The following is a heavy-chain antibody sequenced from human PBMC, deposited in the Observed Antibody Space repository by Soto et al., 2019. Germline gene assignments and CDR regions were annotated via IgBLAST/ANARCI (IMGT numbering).Heavy chain of an antibody. D-gene: IGHD2-2*01. V-gene: IGHV1-8*01. CDR1: GYTFTSYD. CDR2: MNPNRGNT. CDR3: ARGSPRSSTRCYVFDY. Sequence: QVQLVQSGAEVKKPGASVKVSCKASGYTFTSYDINWVRQATGQGLEWMGWMNPNRGNTGYAQKFPGKVTITRNTYISKAYMEMRSLRYEDTAVYYCARGSPRSSTRCYVFDYWGQGTLVPVSS. J-gene: IGHJ4*02.